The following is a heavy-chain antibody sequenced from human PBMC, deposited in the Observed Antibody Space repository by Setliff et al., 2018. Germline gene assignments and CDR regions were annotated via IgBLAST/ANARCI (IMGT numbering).Heavy chain of an antibody. CDR2: IYTSGST. V-gene: IGHV4-4*07. Sequence: PSETLSLTCTVSGGSIENYYWSWIRQPAGKGLEWIGRIYTSGSTNYNPSLRGRVTMSVDTSTNQFSLNLNSVTAADTAVYYCAREQWLDPPGYYYMDVWAKGTTVTVSS. CDR3: AREQWLDPPGYYYMDV. D-gene: IGHD6-19*01. J-gene: IGHJ6*03. CDR1: GGSIENYY.